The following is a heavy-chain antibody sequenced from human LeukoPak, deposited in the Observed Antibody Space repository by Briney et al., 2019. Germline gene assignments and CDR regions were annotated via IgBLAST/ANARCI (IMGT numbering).Heavy chain of an antibody. V-gene: IGHV3-53*01. Sequence: GGSLRLSCAASGFTVTMYYMSWVRQAPGKGLECVSVIYTGGTTYYRDSVKGRFTISRDNAKNSLYLQMTSLRAEDTAMYYCARVRGSDWSLYHIDYWGQGALVTVSS. D-gene: IGHD6-19*01. J-gene: IGHJ4*02. CDR3: ARVRGSDWSLYHIDY. CDR1: GFTVTMYY. CDR2: IYTGGTT.